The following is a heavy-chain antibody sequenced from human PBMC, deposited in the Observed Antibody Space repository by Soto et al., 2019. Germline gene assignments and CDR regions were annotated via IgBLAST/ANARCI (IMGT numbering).Heavy chain of an antibody. J-gene: IGHJ4*02. CDR1: GFRFEQYV. Sequence: VQVVASGGGLVQPGRSLRLSCAVSGFRFEQYVMHWVRQAPGKGLECVSTVSPTGDTVAYADSVEGRFTVSRDNAKYSLYLQMNSLKGDGTAFYYCLKDAPNGSIDDWGQGTLVTVSS. D-gene: IGHD3-10*01. V-gene: IGHV3-9*01. CDR2: VSPTGDTV. CDR3: LKDAPNGSIDD.